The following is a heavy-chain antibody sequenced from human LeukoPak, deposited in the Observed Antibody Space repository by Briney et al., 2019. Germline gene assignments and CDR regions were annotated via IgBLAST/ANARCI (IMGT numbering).Heavy chain of an antibody. Sequence: XHWVRQAXXXXXXWVAFINRNGGGTSYPDSVKGRFTISRDNAKNTLYLQMNSLRAEDTAIYYCTRDSYGALDYWGQGALVTVSS. J-gene: IGHJ4*02. CDR2: INRNGGGT. D-gene: IGHD4-17*01. V-gene: IGHV3-74*01. CDR3: TRDSYGALDY.